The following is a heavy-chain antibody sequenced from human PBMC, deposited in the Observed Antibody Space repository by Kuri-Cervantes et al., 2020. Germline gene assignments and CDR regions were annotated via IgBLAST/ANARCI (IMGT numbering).Heavy chain of an antibody. CDR1: GGSFSGYY. J-gene: IGHJ4*02. Sequence: SETLSLTCAVYGGSFSGYYWSWIRQPPGKGLEWIGEINHSGSTNYNPSLKSRVTISLDTSKNQFSLKLSSVTAADTAVYYCARVYVWGSYRSDYWGQGTLVTVSS. CDR3: ARVYVWGSYRSDY. D-gene: IGHD3-16*02. CDR2: INHSGST. V-gene: IGHV4-34*01.